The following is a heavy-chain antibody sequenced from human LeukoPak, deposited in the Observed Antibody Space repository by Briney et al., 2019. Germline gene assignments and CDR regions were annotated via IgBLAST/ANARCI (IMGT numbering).Heavy chain of an antibody. J-gene: IGHJ5*02. Sequence: GESLRLSCAASGFTFSSYEMNWVRQAPGKGLEWVSYISSSSSYIYYADSVKGRFTISRDNAKNSLCLQMNSLRAEDTAVYYCASVPYPFKGFDPWGQGTLVTVSS. D-gene: IGHD2-2*02. CDR1: GFTFSSYE. V-gene: IGHV3-21*05. CDR2: ISSSSSYI. CDR3: ASVPYPFKGFDP.